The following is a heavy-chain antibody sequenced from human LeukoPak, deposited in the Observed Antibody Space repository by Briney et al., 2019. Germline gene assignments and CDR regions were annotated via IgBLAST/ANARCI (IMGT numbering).Heavy chain of an antibody. J-gene: IGHJ3*01. Sequence: PSETLSLTCTVSGDSVSGHYWSWIRQPPGKGLEWIGYVSYSGGTNYNPSLKRRVSISLDTSKNQFSLKLSSPAAADPAVYYCARAPMAITTSAFPDAFDFWGQGTMVTVSS. V-gene: IGHV4-59*02. CDR3: ARAPMAITTSAFPDAFDF. D-gene: IGHD5-12*01. CDR2: VSYSGGT. CDR1: GDSVSGHY.